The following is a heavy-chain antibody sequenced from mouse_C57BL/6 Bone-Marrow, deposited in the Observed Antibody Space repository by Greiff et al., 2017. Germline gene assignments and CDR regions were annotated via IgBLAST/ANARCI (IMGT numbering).Heavy chain of an antibody. CDR2: IYPGDGDT. CDR3: ARYYGSSYSYYFDY. J-gene: IGHJ2*01. V-gene: IGHV1-80*01. D-gene: IGHD1-1*01. Sequence: VQLQQSGAELVKPGASVKISCKASGYAFSSYWMNWVKQRPGKGLEWIGQIYPGDGDTNYNGKFKGKATLTADKSSSTAYMQLSSLTSEDSAVYFCARYYGSSYSYYFDYWGQGTTRTVGS. CDR1: GYAFSSYW.